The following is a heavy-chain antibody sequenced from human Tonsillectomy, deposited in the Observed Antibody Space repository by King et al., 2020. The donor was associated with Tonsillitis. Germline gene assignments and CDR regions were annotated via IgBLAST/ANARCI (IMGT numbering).Heavy chain of an antibody. J-gene: IGHJ4*02. V-gene: IGHV3-30-3*01. D-gene: IGHD4-17*01. Sequence: VQLVESGGGVVQPGRSLRLSCAASGLTFSTYAIHWVRQAPGKGLEWVAIISYDGSHKYYADSVKGRFTISRDNSRNTLYLQMNSLRAEDTAVYYCARDIGDYDDYVGYFDYWGQGALVTVSS. CDR1: GLTFSTYA. CDR3: ARDIGDYDDYVGYFDY. CDR2: ISYDGSHK.